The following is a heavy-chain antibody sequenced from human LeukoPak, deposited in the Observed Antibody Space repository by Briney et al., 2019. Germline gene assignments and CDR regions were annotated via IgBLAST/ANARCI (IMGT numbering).Heavy chain of an antibody. CDR3: ARVRRYCSSTSCYGSAFDI. Sequence: ASVKVSCKASGYTFTSYYMHWVRQAPGQGLEWMGIINPSGGSTSYAQKFQGRVTMTRDMSTSTVYMELSSLRSEDTAVYYCARVRRYCSSTSCYGSAFDIWGQGTMVTVSS. D-gene: IGHD2-2*01. CDR2: INPSGGST. CDR1: GYTFTSYY. J-gene: IGHJ3*02. V-gene: IGHV1-46*01.